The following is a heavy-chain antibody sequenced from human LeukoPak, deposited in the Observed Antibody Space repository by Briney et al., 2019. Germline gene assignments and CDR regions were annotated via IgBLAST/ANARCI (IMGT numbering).Heavy chain of an antibody. CDR1: GGSISSYY. D-gene: IGHD6-13*01. CDR2: IYTSGST. Sequence: SSETLSLTCTVSGGSISSYYWSWIRQPAGKGLEWIGRIYTSGSTNHNPSLKSRVTMSVDTSKNQFSLKLSSVTAADTAVYYCARESWHYYYYYYMDVWGKGTTVTISS. J-gene: IGHJ6*03. CDR3: ARESWHYYYYYYMDV. V-gene: IGHV4-4*07.